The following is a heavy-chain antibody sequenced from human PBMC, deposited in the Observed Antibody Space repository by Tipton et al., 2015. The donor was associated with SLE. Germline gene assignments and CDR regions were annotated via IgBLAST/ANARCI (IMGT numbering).Heavy chain of an antibody. CDR3: ARGWEWSGDY. V-gene: IGHV4-34*01. Sequence: LRLSCAVYGGSFSGYYWSWIRQPPGKGLEWIGEINHSGSTNYNPSLKSRFTISVDTSKNQFSLKLSSVTAADTAVYYCARGWEWSGDYWGQGTLVTVSS. D-gene: IGHD3-3*01. J-gene: IGHJ4*02. CDR2: INHSGST. CDR1: GGSFSGYY.